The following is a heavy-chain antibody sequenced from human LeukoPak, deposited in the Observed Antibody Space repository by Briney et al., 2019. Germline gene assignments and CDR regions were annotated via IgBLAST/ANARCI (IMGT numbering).Heavy chain of an antibody. J-gene: IGHJ3*02. CDR3: AKAAYGDYAGAFDI. CDR1: GFTFSTYA. CDR2: ISGSGAGK. D-gene: IGHD4-17*01. V-gene: IGHV3-23*01. Sequence: PGGSLRLSCAASGFTFSTYAMTWVRQAPGKGLEWVLSISGSGAGKFYAAPVKGRFTTSRDNSKNTLFVQMNNLRAEDTAVYYCAKAAYGDYAGAFDIWGQGTMVIVSS.